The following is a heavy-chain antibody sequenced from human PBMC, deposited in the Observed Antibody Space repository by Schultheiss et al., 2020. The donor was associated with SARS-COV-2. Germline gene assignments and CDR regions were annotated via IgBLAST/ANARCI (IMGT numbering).Heavy chain of an antibody. Sequence: SETLSLTCAVYGGSFSGYYWGWIRQPPGKGLEWIGSIYYSGSTYYNPSLKSRVTISVDTSKNQFSLKLSSVTAADTAVYYCASGVPGHCGGDCYSSLNYYYMDVWGKGTTVTVSS. CDR3: ASGVPGHCGGDCYSSLNYYYMDV. CDR1: GGSFSGYY. D-gene: IGHD2-21*01. V-gene: IGHV4-34*01. J-gene: IGHJ6*03. CDR2: IYYSGST.